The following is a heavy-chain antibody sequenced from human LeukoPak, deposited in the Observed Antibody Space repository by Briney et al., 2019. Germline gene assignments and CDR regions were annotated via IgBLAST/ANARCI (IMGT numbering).Heavy chain of an antibody. CDR2: ISGSGGST. CDR3: AKRSGINGGYFDY. CDR1: GFTFSSYG. V-gene: IGHV3-23*01. Sequence: GGSLRLSCAASGFTFSSYGMSWVRQAPGKGLEWVSAISGSGGSTYYADSVKGRFTISRDNSKNTLYLQMNSLRAEDTAVYYCAKRSGINGGYFDYWGQGTLVTVSS. J-gene: IGHJ4*02. D-gene: IGHD1-20*01.